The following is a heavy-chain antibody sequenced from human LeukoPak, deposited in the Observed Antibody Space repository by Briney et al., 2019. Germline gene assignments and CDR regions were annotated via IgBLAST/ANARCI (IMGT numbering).Heavy chain of an antibody. J-gene: IGHJ6*02. CDR3: ATILTGYHYYYYGMDV. D-gene: IGHD3-9*01. Sequence: PGGSLRLSCAASGFTVSSNYMSWVRQAPGKGLEWVSVIYSGGSTYYADSVKGRFTISRDNSKNTLYLQMNSLRAEDTAVYYCATILTGYHYYYYGMDVWGQGTTVTVSS. V-gene: IGHV3-53*01. CDR1: GFTVSSNY. CDR2: IYSGGST.